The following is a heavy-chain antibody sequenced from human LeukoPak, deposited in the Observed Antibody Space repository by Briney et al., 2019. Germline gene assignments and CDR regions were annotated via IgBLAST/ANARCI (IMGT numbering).Heavy chain of an antibody. J-gene: IGHJ4*02. Sequence: GGSLRLSCTASGFIFGDYAMSWVRQAPGKGLEWVGFVRGKTYGGTTDYAASVKGRFTISRDDSKSIAYLQMNSLKTEDTGVYYCTRDYRYYDGSGYYPDDWGQGTLVTVPS. CDR1: GFIFGDYA. CDR3: TRDYRYYDGSGYYPDD. CDR2: VRGKTYGGTT. D-gene: IGHD3-22*01. V-gene: IGHV3-49*04.